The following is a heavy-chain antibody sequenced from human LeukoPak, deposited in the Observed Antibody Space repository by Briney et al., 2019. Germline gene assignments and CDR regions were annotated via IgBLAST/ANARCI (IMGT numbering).Heavy chain of an antibody. J-gene: IGHJ4*02. Sequence: GGTLRLSCAASGFTFSSYGMSWVRQAPGKGLEWVSAISGSGGSTYYADSVKGRFTISRDNAKNSLSLQMNSLRAEDTAVYYCAREGYSPYWGQGTLVTVST. CDR3: AREGYSPY. D-gene: IGHD6-13*01. CDR1: GFTFSSYG. CDR2: ISGSGGST. V-gene: IGHV3-23*01.